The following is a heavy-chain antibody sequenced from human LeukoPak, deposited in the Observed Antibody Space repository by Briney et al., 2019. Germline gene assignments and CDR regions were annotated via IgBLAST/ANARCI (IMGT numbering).Heavy chain of an antibody. CDR3: AKSVITMVRGVMGPFDY. V-gene: IGHV3-23*01. D-gene: IGHD3-10*01. CDR1: GFTFSSSA. Sequence: GGSLRLSCAASGFTFSSSAMSWVRQAPGKGLEWVSAISGSGGSTYYADSVKGRFTISRDNSKNTLCLQMNSLRAEDTAVYYCAKSVITMVRGVMGPFDYWGQGTLVTVSS. J-gene: IGHJ4*02. CDR2: ISGSGGST.